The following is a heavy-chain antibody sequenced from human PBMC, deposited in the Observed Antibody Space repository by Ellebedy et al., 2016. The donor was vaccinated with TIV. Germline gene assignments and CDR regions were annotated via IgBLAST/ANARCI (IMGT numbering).Heavy chain of an antibody. CDR1: GFIFTNYW. V-gene: IGHV3-7*01. J-gene: IGHJ3*02. D-gene: IGHD1-26*01. CDR2: IMQDGRET. Sequence: GESLKISCTTFGFIFTNYWMSWVRQAPGKGLEWVAHIMQDGRETYYVDSVKGRFTISIDNAKKSVYLQMNSLRAEDMAVYYCARFAVPRFNGNYYNDAFDIWGQGTMVTVSS. CDR3: ARFAVPRFNGNYYNDAFDI.